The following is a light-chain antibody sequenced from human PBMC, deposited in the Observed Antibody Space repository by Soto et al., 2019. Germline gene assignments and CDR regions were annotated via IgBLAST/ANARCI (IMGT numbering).Light chain of an antibody. V-gene: IGKV3-11*01. J-gene: IGKJ4*01. CDR1: QSVSTY. Sequence: EIVLTQSPATLSLSPGERATRSCRASQSVSTYLAWYQQKPGQAPRLLIYDTSNRATGIPTRFSGSGSGTDFTLTISSLESEDVAVYYCQQRRNWTPLTFGGGSELEIK. CDR2: DTS. CDR3: QQRRNWTPLT.